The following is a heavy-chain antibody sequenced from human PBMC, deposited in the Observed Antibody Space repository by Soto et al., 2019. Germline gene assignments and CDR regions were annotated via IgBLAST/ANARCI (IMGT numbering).Heavy chain of an antibody. Sequence: PSETLSLTCTVSGGSISSYYWSWIRQPPGKGLEWIGHIYYSGSTNNNPSLKSRVTISVDTSKNQFSLKLSSVTAAGTAVYYCARIIGDGSSNSCLPRFDPWGQGALVTVSS. J-gene: IGHJ5*02. CDR2: IYYSGST. CDR3: ARIIGDGSSNSCLPRFDP. V-gene: IGHV4-59*08. CDR1: GGSISSYY. D-gene: IGHD2-2*01.